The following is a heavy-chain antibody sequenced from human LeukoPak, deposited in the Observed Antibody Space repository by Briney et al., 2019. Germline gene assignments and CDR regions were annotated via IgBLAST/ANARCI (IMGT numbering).Heavy chain of an antibody. D-gene: IGHD3-16*02. CDR1: GGTFIIYA. Sequence: SVRVSCKASGGTFIIYAISWVRQAPGQGGEWMGGIIPIFGTANYAQKFQGRVTITTDESTSTAYMELSSLRSEDTVVYYCASWSDLIAYNWFDPWGQGTLVTVSS. CDR3: ASWSDLIAYNWFDP. J-gene: IGHJ5*02. CDR2: IIPIFGTA. V-gene: IGHV1-69*05.